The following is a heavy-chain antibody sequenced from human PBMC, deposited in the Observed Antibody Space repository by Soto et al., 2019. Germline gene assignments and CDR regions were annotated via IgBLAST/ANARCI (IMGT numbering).Heavy chain of an antibody. J-gene: IGHJ4*02. V-gene: IGHV3-9*01. CDR3: VKDARSRMIVVVAND. Sequence: VQLVESGGGLVQPGRSLRLSCAASGFTVDDYAMHWVRQVPGKGLEWVSGISWNSARIAYADSVRGRFTIYRDNAKNSLYLQMTNLRAAATALYYCVKDARSRMIVVVANDWGQGPLVTVSS. CDR2: ISWNSARI. CDR1: GFTVDDYA. D-gene: IGHD3-22*01.